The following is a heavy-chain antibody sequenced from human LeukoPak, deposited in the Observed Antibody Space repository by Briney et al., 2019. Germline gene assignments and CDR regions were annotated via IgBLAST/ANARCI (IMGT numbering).Heavy chain of an antibody. CDR2: IKSKTDGGTT. J-gene: IGHJ6*03. CDR3: TTETTVGATGHYYMDV. Sequence: GGFLRLSCAASGFTFSNSAMSWVRQAPGKGLEWVGRIKSKTDGGTTDYAAPVKGRFTISRDDSKNTLYLQMNSLKTEDTAVYYCTTETTVGATGHYYMDVWGKGTTVTVSS. D-gene: IGHD1-26*01. CDR1: GFTFSNSA. V-gene: IGHV3-15*01.